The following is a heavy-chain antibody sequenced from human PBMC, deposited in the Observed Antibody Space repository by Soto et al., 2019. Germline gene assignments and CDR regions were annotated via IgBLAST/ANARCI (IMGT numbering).Heavy chain of an antibody. CDR3: ARGAMVRGVIGYYYGMDV. Sequence: QVQLQESGPGLVKPSETLSLTCTVSGGSVSSGSYYWSWIRQPPGKGLEWIGYIDYSGSTNYNPSLKSRVTISVDTSKSQFSLKLSSVTAADTAVYYCARGAMVRGVIGYYYGMDVWGQGTTVTVSS. J-gene: IGHJ6*02. CDR2: IDYSGST. CDR1: GGSVSSGSYY. D-gene: IGHD3-10*01. V-gene: IGHV4-61*01.